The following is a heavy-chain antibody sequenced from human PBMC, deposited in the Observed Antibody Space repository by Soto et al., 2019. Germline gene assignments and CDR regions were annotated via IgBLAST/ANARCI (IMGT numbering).Heavy chain of an antibody. Sequence: QVQLVQSGAEVKKPGASVKVSCKASGYTFTGYYMHWVRQAPGQGLEWMGWINPNSGGTNYAQKFQGRVTMTRDTSISTADMELSRLRSDDTAVYYCARGGVNCSGGSCYYFGYWGQGTLVTVSS. CDR3: ARGGVNCSGGSCYYFGY. J-gene: IGHJ4*02. CDR2: INPNSGGT. D-gene: IGHD2-15*01. V-gene: IGHV1-2*02. CDR1: GYTFTGYY.